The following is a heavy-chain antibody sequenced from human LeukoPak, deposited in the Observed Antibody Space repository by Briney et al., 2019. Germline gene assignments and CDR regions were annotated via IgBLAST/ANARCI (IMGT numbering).Heavy chain of an antibody. CDR2: INRDGSST. J-gene: IGHJ4*02. CDR3: AREEHKNWKIDY. V-gene: IGHV3-74*01. D-gene: IGHD1-1*01. Sequence: PGGSLRLSCAASGFPFSSYWIHWVRQTPGKGLVWVSRINRDGSSTSYADSVKGRFTISRDNAKNTLFLQMNSLRAEDTAVYYCAREEHKNWKIDYWGQGTLVTVSS. CDR1: GFPFSSYW.